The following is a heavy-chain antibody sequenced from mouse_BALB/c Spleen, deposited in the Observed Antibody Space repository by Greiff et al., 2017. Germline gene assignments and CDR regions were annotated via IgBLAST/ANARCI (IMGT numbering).Heavy chain of an antibody. Sequence: QVQLKESGAELVRPGTSVKVSCKASGYAFTNYVIEWVKQRPGQGLEWLGVINPGSGGTNYNEKFKGKATLTADKSSSTAYMQLSSMTSDDSAVYYCARGGAPRATFAYWGQGTLVTVSA. D-gene: IGHD3-1*01. CDR1: GYAFTNYV. J-gene: IGHJ3*01. CDR3: ARGGAPRATFAY. V-gene: IGHV1-54*01. CDR2: INPGSGGT.